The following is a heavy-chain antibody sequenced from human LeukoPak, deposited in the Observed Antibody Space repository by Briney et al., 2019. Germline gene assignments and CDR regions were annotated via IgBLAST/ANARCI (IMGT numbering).Heavy chain of an antibody. CDR3: ARDRTTVTTFDY. CDR1: RFTFSTYT. J-gene: IGHJ4*02. D-gene: IGHD4-17*01. CDR2: ISSSSSYI. V-gene: IGHV3-21*01. Sequence: GRSLRLSCAAARFTFSTYTRNWVRQAQGKGLKWVSFISSSSSYIYYADSVKGRFTISRDNAKTSLYLQIITLRAEDTAVYSCARDRTTVTTFDYWGQGTLVPVSS.